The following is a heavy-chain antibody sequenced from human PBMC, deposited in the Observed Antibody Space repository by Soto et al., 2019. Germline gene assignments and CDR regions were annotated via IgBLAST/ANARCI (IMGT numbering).Heavy chain of an antibody. V-gene: IGHV1-69*13. CDR1: GGTFSSYA. CDR3: ARGMVSSGWFLAY. D-gene: IGHD6-19*01. Sequence: SVKVSCKXSGGTFSSYAISWVRQAPGQGLEWMGGIIPIFGTANYAQKFQGRVTITADESTSTAYMELSSLRSEDTAVYYCARGMVSSGWFLAYWGQGTLVTVSS. J-gene: IGHJ4*02. CDR2: IIPIFGTA.